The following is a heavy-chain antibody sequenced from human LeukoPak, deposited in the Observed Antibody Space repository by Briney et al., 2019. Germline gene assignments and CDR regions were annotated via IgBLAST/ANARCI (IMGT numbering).Heavy chain of an antibody. V-gene: IGHV1-46*01. CDR2: INPSSGST. J-gene: IGHJ5*02. CDR3: ARERRLRRNWFDP. CDR1: GYTFTRYY. D-gene: IGHD4-17*01. Sequence: ASVKVSCKASGYTFTRYYMHWVRQAPGQGLEWMGVINPSSGSTNYAQKFQGRVTMTRDTSTSTVYMELSSLRAEDTAVYYCARERRLRRNWFDPWGQGTLVTVSS.